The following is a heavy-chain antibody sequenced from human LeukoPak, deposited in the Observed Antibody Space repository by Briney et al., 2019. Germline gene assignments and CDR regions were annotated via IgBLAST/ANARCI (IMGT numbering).Heavy chain of an antibody. Sequence: PGGSLRLSCAASGFTFSSYAMSWVRQAPGKGLEWVSTISGSGGTTYYADSVKGRFTISRDNSKNTLYLQMNSLRAEDTAVYYCAKDRVRVFDYWGQGTLVTVSS. V-gene: IGHV3-23*01. CDR2: ISGSGGTT. CDR1: GFTFSSYA. CDR3: AKDRVRVFDY. J-gene: IGHJ4*02. D-gene: IGHD3-10*01.